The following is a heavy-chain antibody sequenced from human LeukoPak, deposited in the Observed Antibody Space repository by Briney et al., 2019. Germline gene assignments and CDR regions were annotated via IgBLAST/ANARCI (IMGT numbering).Heavy chain of an antibody. CDR3: ARSPAAYYFDY. V-gene: IGHV4-59*01. CDR1: GGSISSYY. CDR2: IYYSGST. D-gene: IGHD2-2*01. J-gene: IGHJ4*02. Sequence: SETLSLTCTVSGGSISSYYWSWIRQPPGKGLEWIGYIYYSGSTNYNPSLKSRVTISVDTSKNQFSLKLSSVTAADTAVYYCARSPAAYYFDYWGQGTLVTVSS.